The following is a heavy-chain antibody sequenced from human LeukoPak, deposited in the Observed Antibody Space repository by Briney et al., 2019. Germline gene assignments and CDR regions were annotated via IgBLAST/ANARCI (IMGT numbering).Heavy chain of an antibody. V-gene: IGHV4-34*01. CDR3: ARVFATTVTKYNWFDP. J-gene: IGHJ5*02. CDR1: GGSFSGYY. Sequence: SETLSLTCAVYGGSFSGYYWSGIRQPPGKGLEWIGEINHSGSTNYNPSLKSRVTISVDTSKNQFSLKLSSVTAADTAEYYCARVFATTVTKYNWFDPWGQGTLVTVSS. CDR2: INHSGST. D-gene: IGHD4-17*01.